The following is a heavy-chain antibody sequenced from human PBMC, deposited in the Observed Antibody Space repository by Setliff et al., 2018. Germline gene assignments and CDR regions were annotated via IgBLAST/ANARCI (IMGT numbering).Heavy chain of an antibody. CDR1: GYSFTSYW. J-gene: IGHJ4*02. V-gene: IGHV5-10-1*01. CDR3: ARSLVGATYSVYFDY. CDR2: IDPSDSYT. D-gene: IGHD1-26*01. Sequence: GESLKISCKGSGYSFTSYWISWVRQMPGKGLEWMGRIDPSDSYTNYSPSFQGHVTISADKSISTAYLQWSSLKAPDTAMYYCARSLVGATYSVYFDYWGQGALVTVSS.